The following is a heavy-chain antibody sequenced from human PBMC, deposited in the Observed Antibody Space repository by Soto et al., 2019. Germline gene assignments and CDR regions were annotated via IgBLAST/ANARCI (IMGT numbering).Heavy chain of an antibody. CDR3: ARAKQWLVN. V-gene: IGHV3-74*01. CDR1: GLTCSSYW. CDR2: INSDGSST. J-gene: IGHJ4*02. D-gene: IGHD6-19*01. Sequence: GGSLRLSCAASGLTCSSYWMHWVRQATGKGLVWVSRINSDGSSTSYADSVKGRFTISRDNAKNTLYLQMNSLRAEDTAVYYCARAKQWLVNWGQGTLVTVSS.